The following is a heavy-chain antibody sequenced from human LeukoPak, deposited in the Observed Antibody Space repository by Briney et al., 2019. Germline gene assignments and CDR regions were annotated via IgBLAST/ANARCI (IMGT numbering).Heavy chain of an antibody. CDR1: GITFSTYW. CDR3: ARGWLLDY. Sequence: GGSLRLSCADSGITFSTYWMTWVRQAPGKGLEWVANIKQDGSEKNYVDSVKGRFTISRDNAKNSLYLQMNSLRAEDTAVCHCARGWLLDYWGQGTLVTASS. D-gene: IGHD3-10*01. V-gene: IGHV3-7*01. CDR2: IKQDGSEK. J-gene: IGHJ4*02.